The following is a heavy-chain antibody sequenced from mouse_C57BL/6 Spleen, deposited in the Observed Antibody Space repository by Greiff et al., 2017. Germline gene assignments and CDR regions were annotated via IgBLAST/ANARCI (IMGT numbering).Heavy chain of an antibody. D-gene: IGHD1-1*01. CDR1: GFTFSDYY. CDR3: ARHDYGSSFYYYAMDY. CDR2: ISNGGGST. Sequence: EVHLVESGGGLVQPGGSLKLSCAASGFTFSDYYMYWVRQTPEKRLEWVAYISNGGGSTYYPDNVKGRFTISRDNAKNTLYLQMSRLKSEDTAMYYCARHDYGSSFYYYAMDYWGQGTSVTVSS. V-gene: IGHV5-12*01. J-gene: IGHJ4*01.